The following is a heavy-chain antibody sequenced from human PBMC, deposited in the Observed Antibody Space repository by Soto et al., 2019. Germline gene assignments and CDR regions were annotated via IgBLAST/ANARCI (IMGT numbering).Heavy chain of an antibody. J-gene: IGHJ6*03. V-gene: IGHV4-34*01. CDR2: INHSGST. CDR1: GGSFSGYY. CDR3: ARGRHYYYYYMDV. Sequence: SETLSLTCAVYGGSFSGYYWSWIRQPPGKGLEWIGEINHSGSTNYNPSLKSRVTISVDTSKNQFSLKLSSVTAADTAVYYCARGRHYYYYYMDVWGKGTTVTVSS.